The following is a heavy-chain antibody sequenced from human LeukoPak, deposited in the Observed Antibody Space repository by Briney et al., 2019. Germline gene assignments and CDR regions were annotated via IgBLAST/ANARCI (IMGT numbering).Heavy chain of an antibody. CDR2: IYSSGIT. CDR1: GGSISNYY. Sequence: SETLSLTCTVSGGSISNYYWSWIRQPAGKGLEWIGRIYSSGITNYNPSLQSRVTMSVDTSKNQFSLNLGSVTAADTAVYYCARGSSGWYSIDYWGQGTRVTVSS. D-gene: IGHD6-19*01. J-gene: IGHJ4*02. CDR3: ARGSSGWYSIDY. V-gene: IGHV4-4*07.